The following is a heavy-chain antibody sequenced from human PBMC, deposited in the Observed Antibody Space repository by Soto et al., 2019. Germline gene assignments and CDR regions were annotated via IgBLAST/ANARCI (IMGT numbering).Heavy chain of an antibody. CDR2: IYYSGST. CDR1: GGSISSSSYY. D-gene: IGHD3-10*01. V-gene: IGHV4-39*01. J-gene: IGHJ3*02. CDR3: ARQRQGNAFDI. Sequence: QLQLQESGPGLVKPSETLSLTCTVSGGSISSSSYYWGWIRQPPGKGLEWIGSIYYSGSTYYNPSLKXXXXXXXXXXXXXXXXXXXXVTAADTAVYYCARQRQGNAFDIWGQGTMVTVSS.